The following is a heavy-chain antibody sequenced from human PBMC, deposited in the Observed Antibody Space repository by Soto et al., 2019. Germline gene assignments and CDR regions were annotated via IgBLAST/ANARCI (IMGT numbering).Heavy chain of an antibody. Sequence: GGSLRLSCAASGFTFSSYAMSGVGQAPGKGLEWVSAISGSGGSTYYADSVKGRFTISRDNSKNTLYLQMNSLRAEDTAVYYCAKDPIPYYYDSSGYTQLYYFDYWGQGTLVTVSS. CDR1: GFTFSSYA. CDR2: ISGSGGST. CDR3: AKDPIPYYYDSSGYTQLYYFDY. D-gene: IGHD3-22*01. V-gene: IGHV3-23*01. J-gene: IGHJ4*02.